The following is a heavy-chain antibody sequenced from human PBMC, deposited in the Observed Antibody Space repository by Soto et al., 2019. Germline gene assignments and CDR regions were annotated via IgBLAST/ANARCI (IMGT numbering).Heavy chain of an antibody. V-gene: IGHV1-3*01. CDR2: INAGNGNT. Sequence: QVQLVQSGAEVKKPGASVKVSCKASGYTFTSYAMHWVRQAPVQRLEWMGWINAGNGNTKYSQKFQGRVTITRDTSASTADMELSSMRSEDTAVYYCASAYIAVPWVQEVLVYYGMDVWCQGPTVTGSS. D-gene: IGHD6-19*01. CDR3: ASAYIAVPWVQEVLVYYGMDV. J-gene: IGHJ6*02. CDR1: GYTFTSYA.